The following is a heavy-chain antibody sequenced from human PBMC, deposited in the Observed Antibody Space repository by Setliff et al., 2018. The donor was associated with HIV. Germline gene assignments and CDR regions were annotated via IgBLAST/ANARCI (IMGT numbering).Heavy chain of an antibody. V-gene: IGHV1-3*01. J-gene: IGHJ4*02. D-gene: IGHD3-3*02. Sequence: AASVKVSCKASGYTFTSYAMHRVRQAPGQRLEWMGWINEASGNTKCSQKFQGRLTMTRNTSISTAYMEVSSLRSEDTAVYYCARDETPFAFSIHWGQGTLVTVSS. CDR2: INEASGNT. CDR3: ARDETPFAFSIH. CDR1: GYTFTSYA.